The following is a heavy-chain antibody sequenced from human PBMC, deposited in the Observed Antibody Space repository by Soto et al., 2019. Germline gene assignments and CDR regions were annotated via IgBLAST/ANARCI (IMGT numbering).Heavy chain of an antibody. Sequence: SETLSLTCSVSGGSVRSGSYYWTWIRQPPGKGLEWIGYIYHSGSTNYNPSLKSRVTISVDTSKNQFSLKLSSVTAADTAVYYCARGRKTPFDYWGQGTLVTVSS. CDR1: GGSVRSGSYY. CDR3: ARGRKTPFDY. CDR2: IYHSGST. V-gene: IGHV4-61*01. J-gene: IGHJ4*02.